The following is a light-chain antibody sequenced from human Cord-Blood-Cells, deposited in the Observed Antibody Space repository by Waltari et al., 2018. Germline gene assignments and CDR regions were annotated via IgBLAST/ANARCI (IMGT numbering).Light chain of an antibody. Sequence: IQMTQSPSSLSASVGDRVTITCRASQSISSYLNWYQQKPVKAPKLLIYAASSLQSGVPSRFSGSGAGTDFTIPISSLQPKDFGTYDCQQSYSTPLTFGGGTKVGIK. J-gene: IGKJ4*01. CDR2: AAS. V-gene: IGKV1-39*01. CDR3: QQSYSTPLT. CDR1: QSISSY.